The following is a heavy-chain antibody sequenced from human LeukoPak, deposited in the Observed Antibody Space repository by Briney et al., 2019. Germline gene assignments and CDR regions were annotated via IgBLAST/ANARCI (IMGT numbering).Heavy chain of an antibody. CDR3: ARHFPRIAVAGTDAFDI. V-gene: IGHV4-34*01. CDR2: INHSGST. Sequence: LETLSLTCAVYGGSFSGYYWSWIRQPPGKGLEWIGEINHSGSTNSNPSLKSRVTISVDTSKNQFSLKLSSVTAADTAVYYCARHFPRIAVAGTDAFDIWGQGTMVTVSS. CDR1: GGSFSGYY. D-gene: IGHD6-19*01. J-gene: IGHJ3*02.